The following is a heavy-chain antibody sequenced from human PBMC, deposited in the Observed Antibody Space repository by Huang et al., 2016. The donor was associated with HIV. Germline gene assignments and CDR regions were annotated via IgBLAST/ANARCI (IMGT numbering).Heavy chain of an antibody. Sequence: QLQLQESGPGQVKPSETLSLTCTGSGDFISSTNYYWGWIRQSPGKGLEWVGSFYQSGSTNYNPSLKSRVTLSVYTSRNQCSLRLNSVTAADTAVYYCASQHIGAAATWFWGRGTQVAVSS. V-gene: IGHV4-39*01. D-gene: IGHD6-13*01. CDR2: FYQSGST. CDR1: GDFISSTNYY. CDR3: ASQHIGAAATWF. J-gene: IGHJ4*02.